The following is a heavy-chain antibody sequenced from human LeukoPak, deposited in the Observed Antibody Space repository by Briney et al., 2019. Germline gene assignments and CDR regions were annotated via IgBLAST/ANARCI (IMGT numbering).Heavy chain of an antibody. CDR1: GGSFSSYY. CDR2: VFSSGSS. Sequence: SETLSLTCTVSGGSFSSYYWTWIRQPPGKGLEWIGYVFSSGSSNYNPSLNSRVTISVDLSKNQFSLKLRSVTAADTAVYYCATWGIAVAGTFDYWGQGTLVTVST. V-gene: IGHV4-59*08. J-gene: IGHJ4*02. D-gene: IGHD6-19*01. CDR3: ATWGIAVAGTFDY.